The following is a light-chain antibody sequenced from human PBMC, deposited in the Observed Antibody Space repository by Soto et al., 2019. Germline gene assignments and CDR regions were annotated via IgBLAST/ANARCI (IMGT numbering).Light chain of an antibody. Sequence: QSVLPQPPSASGTPGQRVTISCSGSSSNIGSNTVNWYQQLPGTAPKLLIYNNHQRPSGVPDRFSGSKSGTSASLAISGLQSEDEADYYCAAWDDSLGGVVFGGGTKLTVL. J-gene: IGLJ2*01. CDR3: AAWDDSLGGVV. V-gene: IGLV1-44*01. CDR2: NNH. CDR1: SSNIGSNT.